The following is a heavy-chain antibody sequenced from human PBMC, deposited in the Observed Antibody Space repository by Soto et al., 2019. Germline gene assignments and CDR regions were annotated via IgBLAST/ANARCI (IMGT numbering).Heavy chain of an antibody. CDR2: ISFDGIKK. CDR3: ASLYYYSLTQYFDY. V-gene: IGHV3-30-3*01. J-gene: IGHJ4*02. D-gene: IGHD3-10*01. CDR1: GFPFSSYG. Sequence: GGSLRLSCAASGFPFSSYGMHWARPAPGTGLEGVAVISFDGIKKYYADSVKGRFTSSRDNSRNTLYLQMDSLRPEDTAVYYCASLYYYSLTQYFDYWGQGARVTVSS.